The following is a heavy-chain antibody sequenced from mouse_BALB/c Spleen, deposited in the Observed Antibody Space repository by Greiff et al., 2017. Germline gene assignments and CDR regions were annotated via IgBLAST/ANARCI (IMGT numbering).Heavy chain of an antibody. V-gene: IGHV5-12-2*01. Sequence: EVQGVESGGGLVQPGGSLKLSCAASGFTFSSYTMSWVRQTPEKRLEWVAYISNGGGSTYYPDTVKGRVTISRDNAKNTLYLQMSSLKSEDTAVYYCARDLGGAMDYWGQGTSVTVSS. CDR3: ARDLGGAMDY. CDR2: ISNGGGST. J-gene: IGHJ4*01. CDR1: GFTFSSYT.